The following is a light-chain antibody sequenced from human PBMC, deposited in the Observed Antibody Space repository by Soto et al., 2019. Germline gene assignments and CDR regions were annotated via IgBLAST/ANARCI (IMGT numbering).Light chain of an antibody. V-gene: IGKV1-6*01. J-gene: IGKJ2*01. CDR2: ATS. CDR1: QGIRND. CDR3: QQYYSIPFT. Sequence: AIQMTQSPSSLSASVGDRVTITCRASQGIRNDLGWYQQKPGKAPNLLIYATSSLQGGVPSRFSGSGSGTDFTLTISSLQAEDVAVYYCQQYYSIPFTFGQGTKVDIK.